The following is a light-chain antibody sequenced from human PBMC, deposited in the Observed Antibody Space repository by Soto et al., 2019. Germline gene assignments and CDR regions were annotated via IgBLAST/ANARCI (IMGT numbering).Light chain of an antibody. J-gene: IGLJ2*01. V-gene: IGLV1-51*01. CDR1: SSNIGNNF. Sequence: QSVLTQPPSVSAAPGQKVIISCSGSSSNIGNNFVSWYQQLPGTAPKLLIFDNNKRPSGIPDRFSGSKSGTSATLGITGLQTRDEADYYCVTWDTSLTTTVLFGGGTKVTVL. CDR3: VTWDTSLTTTVL. CDR2: DNN.